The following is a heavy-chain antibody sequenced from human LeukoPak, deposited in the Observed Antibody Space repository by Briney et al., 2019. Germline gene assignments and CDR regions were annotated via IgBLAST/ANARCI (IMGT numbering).Heavy chain of an antibody. CDR3: AKGPLRGTAAAIDY. Sequence: GGSLRLSCAASGFTFSRYGMHWVRQAPGKGLDWVTVISSDGSIKYHAASVKGRLTISRDISTDTLWLQMDSLRTEDTAVYYCAKGPLRGTAAAIDYWGQGTLVTVSS. CDR1: GFTFSRYG. CDR2: ISSDGSIK. D-gene: IGHD2-2*01. J-gene: IGHJ4*02. V-gene: IGHV3-30*05.